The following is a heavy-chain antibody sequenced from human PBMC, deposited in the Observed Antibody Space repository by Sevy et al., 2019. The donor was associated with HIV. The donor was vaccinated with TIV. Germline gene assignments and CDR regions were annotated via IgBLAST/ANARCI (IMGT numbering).Heavy chain of an antibody. CDR2: ISDDGNNK. J-gene: IGHJ5*02. CDR3: ARDQHDYAGNLRTGWFDP. D-gene: IGHD4-17*01. CDR1: GFIFNDYA. V-gene: IGHV3-30*10. Sequence: GGSLRLSCAASGFIFNDYAMHWVRQAPGKGLEWVAVISDDGNNKYYTDSVEGRFTISRDNSKNTLYLQVKSLRTEDTAVYYCARDQHDYAGNLRTGWFDPWGQGTLVTVSS.